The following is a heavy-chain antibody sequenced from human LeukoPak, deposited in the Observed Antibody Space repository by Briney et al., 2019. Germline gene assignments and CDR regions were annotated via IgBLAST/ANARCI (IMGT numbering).Heavy chain of an antibody. D-gene: IGHD6-13*01. CDR2: MNPNSGNT. CDR3: ARALKTAAAGTPSGY. J-gene: IGHJ4*02. CDR1: GYTFTGYY. Sequence: RASVKVSCKASGYTFTGYYMHRVRQAPGQGLEWMGWMNPNSGNTGYAQKFQGRVTMTRNTSISTAYMELSSLRSEDTAVYYCARALKTAAAGTPSGYWGQGTLVTVSS. V-gene: IGHV1-8*02.